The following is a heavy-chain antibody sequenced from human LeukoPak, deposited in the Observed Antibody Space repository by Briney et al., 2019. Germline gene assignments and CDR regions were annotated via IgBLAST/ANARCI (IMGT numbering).Heavy chain of an antibody. CDR1: GFTFDDFA. Sequence: EGSLRLSCAASGFTFDDFAMHWVRQAPGKGLEWVSVISWNGAGSYYADSVKRRFTISRDNSENSLYLQMDSLRPEDTAVYYCAKDIGHVWVGEGEVVFHFWGQGTLVTVSS. CDR2: ISWNGAGS. V-gene: IGHV3-43D*03. CDR3: AKDIGHVWVGEGEVVFHF. J-gene: IGHJ4*02. D-gene: IGHD3-10*01.